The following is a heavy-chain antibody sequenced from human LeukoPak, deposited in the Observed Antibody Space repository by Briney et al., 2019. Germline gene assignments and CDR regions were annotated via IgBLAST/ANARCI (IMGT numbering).Heavy chain of an antibody. J-gene: IGHJ4*02. CDR2: SSYSGST. CDR1: GGSISSYY. CDR3: ARMYYYGSGSYAHDY. Sequence: SETLSLTCTVSGGSISSYYWSWIRQPPRKGLGWIGYSSYSGSTNYNPSLKSRVTISVDPSKNQFSLKLSSVTAADTAVYYCARMYYYGSGSYAHDYWGQGTLVTVSS. V-gene: IGHV4-59*01. D-gene: IGHD3-10*01.